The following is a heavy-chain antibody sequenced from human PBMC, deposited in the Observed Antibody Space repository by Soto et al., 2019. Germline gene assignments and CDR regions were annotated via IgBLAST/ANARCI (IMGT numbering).Heavy chain of an antibody. Sequence: LRLSCAASGFTFSSYAMSWVRQAPGKGLEWVSRINSDGSSTSYADSVKGRFTISRDNAKNTLYLQMNSLRAEDTAVYYCARAGPDYYYYGMDVWGQGTTVTVSS. CDR1: GFTFSSYA. J-gene: IGHJ6*02. CDR2: INSDGSST. D-gene: IGHD3-10*01. V-gene: IGHV3-74*01. CDR3: ARAGPDYYYYGMDV.